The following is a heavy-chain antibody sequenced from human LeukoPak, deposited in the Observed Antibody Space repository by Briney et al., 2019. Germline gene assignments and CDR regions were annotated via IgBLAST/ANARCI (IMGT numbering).Heavy chain of an antibody. Sequence: KTSETLSLTCTVSGGSISGHYWTWIRQPPGKGLEWIRQIHYSGRPDYNPSLKSRVTISVDTSKNQLSLKVTSVTGADTAVYYCARFGVDYDMDVWGQGTTVTVSS. D-gene: IGHD3-16*01. V-gene: IGHV4-59*11. CDR3: ARFGVDYDMDV. CDR1: GGSISGHY. J-gene: IGHJ6*02. CDR2: IHYSGRP.